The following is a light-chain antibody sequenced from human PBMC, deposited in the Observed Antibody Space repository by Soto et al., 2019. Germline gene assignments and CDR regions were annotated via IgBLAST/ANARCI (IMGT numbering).Light chain of an antibody. CDR2: DVS. V-gene: IGKV1-5*02. CDR3: QQYNGSSWT. J-gene: IGKJ1*01. Sequence: DIQMTQSPSTLSASVGDRVTIICRARQRISSWLAWYQQKPGKAPNLLIYDVSSLQGGVPSRFSGSGSGTEFTLTISSLQPDDFATYYSQQYNGSSWTFGQGTKVDI. CDR1: QRISSW.